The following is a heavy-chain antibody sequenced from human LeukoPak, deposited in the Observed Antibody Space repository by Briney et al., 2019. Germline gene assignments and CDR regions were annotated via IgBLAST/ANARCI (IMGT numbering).Heavy chain of an antibody. CDR1: GFTFSSYA. CDR3: EKARAEIWFDP. Sequence: GGSLRLSCAASGFTFSSYAMSWVGQAPGKGLEWVSAISGSGGSTYYADSVKGRFTISRDNSKNTLYLQMNSLRAEDTDVYYCEKARAEIWFDPWGQGTLVTVSS. D-gene: IGHD1-14*01. J-gene: IGHJ5*02. V-gene: IGHV3-23*01. CDR2: ISGSGGST.